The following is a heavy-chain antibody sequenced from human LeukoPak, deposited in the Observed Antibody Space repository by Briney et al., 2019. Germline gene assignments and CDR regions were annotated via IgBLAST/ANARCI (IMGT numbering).Heavy chain of an antibody. CDR1: GFTFSSYA. J-gene: IGHJ4*02. V-gene: IGHV3-30*04. Sequence: GGSLRLSCAASGFTFSSYAMHWVRQAPGKGLEWVALISYDGSNKYYADSVKGRFTISRDNSKNTLYLQMNSLRTEDTAVYYCARGISYYYDSSGYYLDYWGQGTLVTVSS. CDR2: ISYDGSNK. D-gene: IGHD3-22*01. CDR3: ARGISYYYDSSGYYLDY.